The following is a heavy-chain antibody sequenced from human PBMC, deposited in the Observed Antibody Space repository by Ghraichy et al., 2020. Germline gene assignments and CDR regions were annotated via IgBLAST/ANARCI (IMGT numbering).Heavy chain of an antibody. CDR3: ARGGGYCSSTSCPFWWFDP. CDR2: MNPNSGNT. Sequence: ASVKVSCKASGYTFTSYDINWVRQATGQGLEWMGWMNPNSGNTGYAQKFQGRVTMTRNTSISTAYMELSSLRSEDTAVYYCARGGGYCSSTSCPFWWFDPWGQGTLVTVSS. V-gene: IGHV1-8*01. J-gene: IGHJ5*02. CDR1: GYTFTSYD. D-gene: IGHD2-2*01.